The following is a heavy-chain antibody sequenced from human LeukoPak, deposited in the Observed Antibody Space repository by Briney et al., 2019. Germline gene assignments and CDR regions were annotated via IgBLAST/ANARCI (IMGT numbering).Heavy chain of an antibody. CDR2: IKQDGSEK. D-gene: IGHD3-16*01. CDR3: ARGWGPYRPQNY. V-gene: IGHV3-7*01. J-gene: IGHJ4*02. Sequence: PGGSLRLSCAASGFTFSSYWMNWVRKAPGKGLEWVANIKQDGSEKSYVDSVKGRFTISRDNAKNSLYLQMNSLRVEDTAIYYCARGWGPYRPQNYWGQGTLVTVSS. CDR1: GFTFSSYW.